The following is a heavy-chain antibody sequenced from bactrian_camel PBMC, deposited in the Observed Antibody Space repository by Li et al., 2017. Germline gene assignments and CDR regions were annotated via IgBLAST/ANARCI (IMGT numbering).Heavy chain of an antibody. V-gene: IGHV3S54*01. D-gene: IGHD6*01. CDR2: TYTGTGST. J-gene: IGHJ4*01. CDR1: DYLYTAGC. Sequence: VQLVESGGGSVQAGGSLTLSCTASDYLYTAGCVAWFRQAPGREREGVAATYTGTGSTYYVDSVKDRFTISQDNAKNTLYLQMNSLKPEDTALYYCTTFGSRSFAHDSWGQGTQVTVSP. CDR3: TTFGSRSFAHDS.